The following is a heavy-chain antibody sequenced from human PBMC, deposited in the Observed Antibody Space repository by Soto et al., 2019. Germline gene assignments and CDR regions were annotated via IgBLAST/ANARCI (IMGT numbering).Heavy chain of an antibody. J-gene: IGHJ4*02. CDR1: GFMFSAYW. Sequence: PGGSLRLSCAASGFMFSAYWMSWVRQAPGKGLERVANIRGDGGKIYYVDSVKGRFTIARNNAKRSLYLQMNSLRAEDTAVYYCARDFYGGYTYGPGDYWGQGALVTVSS. CDR2: IRGDGGKI. V-gene: IGHV3-7*01. D-gene: IGHD5-18*01. CDR3: ARDFYGGYTYGPGDY.